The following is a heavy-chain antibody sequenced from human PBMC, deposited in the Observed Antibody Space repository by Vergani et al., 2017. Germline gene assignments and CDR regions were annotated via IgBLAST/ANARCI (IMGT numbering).Heavy chain of an antibody. CDR3: ASGHGAVAGTEGFDY. CDR2: INPNSGGT. D-gene: IGHD6-19*01. V-gene: IGHV1-2*02. CDR1: GYTFTGYY. J-gene: IGHJ4*02. Sequence: QVQLVQSGAEVKKPGASVKVSCKASGYTFTGYYMHWVRQAPGQGLEWMGWINPNSGGTNYAQKFQGRVTMTRDTSISTAYMELSRLRSDATAVYYCASGHGAVAGTEGFDYWGQGTLVTVSS.